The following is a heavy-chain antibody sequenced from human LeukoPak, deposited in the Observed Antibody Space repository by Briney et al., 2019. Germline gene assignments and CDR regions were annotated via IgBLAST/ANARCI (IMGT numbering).Heavy chain of an antibody. CDR2: INHSGST. D-gene: IGHD3-3*01. J-gene: IGHJ5*02. CDR1: GGSFSGYY. Sequence: SETLSLTCAVYGGSFSGYYWSWIRQPPGKGLEWIGEINHSGSTNYNPSLKSRVTISVDTSKNQFSLKLSSVTAADTAVYYCARGLLRSYYDFWSGCYTGFWFDPWGQGTLVTVSS. CDR3: ARGLLRSYYDFWSGCYTGFWFDP. V-gene: IGHV4-34*01.